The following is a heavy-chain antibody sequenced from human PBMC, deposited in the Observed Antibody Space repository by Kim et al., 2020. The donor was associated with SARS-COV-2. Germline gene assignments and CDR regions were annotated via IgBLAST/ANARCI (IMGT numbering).Heavy chain of an antibody. CDR1: GGSINNVGYS. D-gene: IGHD3-16*01. V-gene: IGHV4-30-2*01. Sequence: SETLSLTCAVSGGSINNVGYSWNWIRQLPGMGLEWIGYIYDSGTTYYSPSLKSRVTISLDRSRTQFFLNLNSVTAADTAVYYCARGSYASGMDVWGQGT. J-gene: IGHJ6*02. CDR2: IYDSGTT. CDR3: ARGSYASGMDV.